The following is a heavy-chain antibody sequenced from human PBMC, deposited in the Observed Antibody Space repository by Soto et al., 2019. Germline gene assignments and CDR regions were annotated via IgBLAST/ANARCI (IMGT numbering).Heavy chain of an antibody. CDR3: AHIASYYQFDWFDP. V-gene: IGHV2-5*02. CDR1: GFSLTTSGVG. D-gene: IGHD3-10*01. Sequence: QITLKESGRTLVKPTQTLTLTCTFSGFSLTTSGVGVGWIRQPPGKALEWLALIYWDGDKRYSPSLKTRLTGTKDTTNNQVVLTMSNMDPVDTATYYCAHIASYYQFDWFDPWGQGILVTVSS. J-gene: IGHJ5*02. CDR2: IYWDGDK.